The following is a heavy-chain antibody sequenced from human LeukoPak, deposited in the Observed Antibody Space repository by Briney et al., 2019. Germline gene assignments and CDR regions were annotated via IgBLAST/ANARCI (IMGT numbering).Heavy chain of an antibody. J-gene: IGHJ4*02. CDR2: INAGNGNT. CDR3: AREGNGYSIDY. Sequence: ASVKVSCKASGYTFTSYAMHWVRQAPGQRLEWMGWINAGNGNTKYSQKFQGRVAITRDTSASTAYMELSSLRSEDTAVYCCAREGNGYSIDYWGQGTLVTVSS. CDR1: GYTFTSYA. D-gene: IGHD5-24*01. V-gene: IGHV1-3*01.